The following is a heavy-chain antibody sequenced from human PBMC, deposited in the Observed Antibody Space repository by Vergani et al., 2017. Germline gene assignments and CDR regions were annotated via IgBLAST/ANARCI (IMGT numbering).Heavy chain of an antibody. V-gene: IGHV3-23*01. CDR3: AKSSGLIYYYDSSGYGYFDY. Sequence: EVQLLESGGGLVQPGGSLSLSCAASGFTFSSYAMSWVRQAPGKGLEWVSAISGSGGSTYYADSVKGRFTISRDNSKNTLYLQMNSLRAEDTAVYYCAKSSGLIYYYDSSGYGYFDYWGQGTLVTVSS. CDR2: ISGSGGST. CDR1: GFTFSSYA. D-gene: IGHD3-22*01. J-gene: IGHJ4*02.